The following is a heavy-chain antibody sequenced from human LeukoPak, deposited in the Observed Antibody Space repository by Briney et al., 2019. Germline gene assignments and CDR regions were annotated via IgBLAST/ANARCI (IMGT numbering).Heavy chain of an antibody. CDR1: GFTFSSYA. J-gene: IGHJ3*01. V-gene: IGHV3-23*01. CDR3: AKGLRGYYYDAFDV. Sequence: PGGSLRLSCAASGFTFSSYAMSWVRQAPGKGLEWVSVISGSGDSTYYADSVKGRLTISRDNSKNTLYLQMNGLRADDTAVYYCAKGLRGYYYDAFDVWGQGTMVTVFS. CDR2: ISGSGDST. D-gene: IGHD2/OR15-2a*01.